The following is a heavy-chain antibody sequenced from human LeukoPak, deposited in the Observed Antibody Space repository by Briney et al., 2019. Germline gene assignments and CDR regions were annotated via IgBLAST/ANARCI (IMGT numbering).Heavy chain of an antibody. CDR3: ARGRYSSGWYKEKTWFDP. CDR2: INHSGST. Sequence: SETLSPTCAVYGGSFSGYYWSWIRQPPGKGLEWIGEINHSGSTNYNPSLKSRVTISVDTSKNQFSVQLSSVTAADTAVYYCARGRYSSGWYKEKTWFDPWGQGVMVTVSS. D-gene: IGHD6-19*01. V-gene: IGHV4-34*01. CDR1: GGSFSGYY. J-gene: IGHJ5*02.